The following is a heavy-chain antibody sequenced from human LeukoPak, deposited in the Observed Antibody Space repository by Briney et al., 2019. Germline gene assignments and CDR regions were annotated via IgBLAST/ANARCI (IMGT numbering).Heavy chain of an antibody. CDR3: ARHIVVVSTPADWFDP. CDR2: NYYSGST. J-gene: IGHJ5*02. Sequence: SETLSLTCTVSGGSISSSSHYWGWIRQPPGRGLEWIGSNYYSGSTYYNPSLKSRVTISVDTSKNQFSLKLSSVSAADTAVYHCARHIVVVSTPADWFDPWGQGTLVTVSS. CDR1: GGSISSSSHY. V-gene: IGHV4-39*01. D-gene: IGHD2-21*01.